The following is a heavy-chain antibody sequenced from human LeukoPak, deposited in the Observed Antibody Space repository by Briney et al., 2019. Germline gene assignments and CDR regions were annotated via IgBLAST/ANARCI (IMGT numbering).Heavy chain of an antibody. CDR2: IYYSGST. J-gene: IGHJ3*02. Sequence: PSETLSLTCTVSGGSISSYYWSWIRQPPGKGLEWIGYIYYSGSTNYNPSLKSRVTISVDTSKNQFSLKLSSVTAADTAVYYCAGSWLSDDAFDIWGQGTMVTVSS. CDR1: GGSISSYY. V-gene: IGHV4-59*08. CDR3: AGSWLSDDAFDI. D-gene: IGHD6-13*01.